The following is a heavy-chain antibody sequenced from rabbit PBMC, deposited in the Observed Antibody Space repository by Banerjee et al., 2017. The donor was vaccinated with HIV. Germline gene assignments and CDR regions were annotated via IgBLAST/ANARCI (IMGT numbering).Heavy chain of an antibody. CDR2: INTSSGST. Sequence: QEQLEESGGDLVKPEGSLTITCTASGFSFSNKYVMCWVRQAPGKGLEWIACINTSSGSTVYATWVNGRFSISRENTQNTVSLQLNSLTAADTATYFCVRGGLALLNLWGPGTLVTVS. V-gene: IGHV1S45*01. J-gene: IGHJ4*01. CDR1: GFSFSNKYV. CDR3: VRGGLALLNL. D-gene: IGHD3-1*01.